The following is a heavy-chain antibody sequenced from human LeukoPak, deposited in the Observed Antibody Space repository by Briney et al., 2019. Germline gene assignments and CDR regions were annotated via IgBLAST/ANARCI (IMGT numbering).Heavy chain of an antibody. CDR1: GYSISSGYY. V-gene: IGHV4-38-2*02. CDR3: ARIVVSKLDMDV. CDR2: IYHSGST. Sequence: PSETLSLTCTVSGYSISSGYYWGWIRQPPGKGLEWIGSIYHSGSTYYNPSLKSRVTISVDTSKNQFSLKLSSVTAADTAVYYCARIVVSKLDMDVWGKGTTVTVSS. D-gene: IGHD1-26*01. J-gene: IGHJ6*03.